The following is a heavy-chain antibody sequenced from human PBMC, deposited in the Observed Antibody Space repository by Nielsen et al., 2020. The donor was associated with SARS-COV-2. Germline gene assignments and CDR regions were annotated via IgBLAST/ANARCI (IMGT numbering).Heavy chain of an antibody. CDR3: AKDPLRGFGMATVYYYYYGMDV. CDR2: ISYDGSNK. D-gene: IGHD5-24*01. Sequence: ARQAPGKGLEWVAVISYDGSNKYYADSVKGRFTISRDNSKNTLYLQMNSLRAEDTAVYYCAKDPLRGFGMATVYYYYYGMDVWGQGTTVTVSS. J-gene: IGHJ6*02. V-gene: IGHV3-30*18.